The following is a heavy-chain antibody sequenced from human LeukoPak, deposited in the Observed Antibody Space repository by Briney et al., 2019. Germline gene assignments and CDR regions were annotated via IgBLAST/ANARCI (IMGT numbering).Heavy chain of an antibody. D-gene: IGHD2-2*01. CDR3: ASVHCSSTSCYVSDAFDI. Sequence: PSETLSLTCAVYGGSFSGYYWSWIRQPPGEGLERIGEINHSGSTNYNPSLKSRVTISVDTSKNQFSLKLSSVTAADTAVYYCASVHCSSTSCYVSDAFDIWGQGTMVTVSS. V-gene: IGHV4-34*01. CDR1: GGSFSGYY. J-gene: IGHJ3*02. CDR2: INHSGST.